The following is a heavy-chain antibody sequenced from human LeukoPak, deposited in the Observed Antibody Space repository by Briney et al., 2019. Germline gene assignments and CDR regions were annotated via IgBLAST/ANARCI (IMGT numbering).Heavy chain of an antibody. V-gene: IGHV4-38-2*02. CDR1: GYSISSGYY. CDR3: ARDRGVAVAGPPGY. CDR2: IFHSGST. J-gene: IGHJ4*02. Sequence: SETLSLTCAVSGYSISSGYYWGWIRQPPGKGLEWVGSIFHSGSTYYNPSLKGRVTISVDTSKNQFSLKLSSVTAADTAVYYCARDRGVAVAGPPGYWGQGTLVTVSS. D-gene: IGHD6-19*01.